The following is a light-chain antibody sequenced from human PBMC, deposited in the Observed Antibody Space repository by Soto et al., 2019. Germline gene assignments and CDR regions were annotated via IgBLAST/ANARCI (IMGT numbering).Light chain of an antibody. CDR2: YDS. Sequence: SYELTQPPSVSVAPGKTARITCGGNNIGSKSVHWYQQKPGQAPVLVIYYDSDRPSGIPEQFSGSNSGNTATLTISRVEAGDEADYYCQVWDSSSDHPGGVFGGGTQLTVL. J-gene: IGLJ2*01. V-gene: IGLV3-21*04. CDR1: NIGSKS. CDR3: QVWDSSSDHPGGV.